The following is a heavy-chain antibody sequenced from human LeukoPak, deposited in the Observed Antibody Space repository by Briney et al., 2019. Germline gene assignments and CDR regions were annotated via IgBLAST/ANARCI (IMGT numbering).Heavy chain of an antibody. CDR1: GFTFSFYA. CDR2: TPYDGSDE. D-gene: IGHD2-21*02. CDR3: AKPGGAYCGGDCYSYYFDQ. V-gene: IGHV3-30*18. Sequence: GRSLRLSCAASGFTFSFYAMHWVRQAPGKGLEWVALTPYDGSDEYYADSAKGRFTISRDNSKNTLYLQMDSLRAEDTAVYYCAKPGGAYCGGDCYSYYFDQWGQGTLVTVSS. J-gene: IGHJ4*02.